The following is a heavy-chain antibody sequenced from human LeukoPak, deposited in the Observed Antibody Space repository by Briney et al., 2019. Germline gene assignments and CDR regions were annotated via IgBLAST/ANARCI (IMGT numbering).Heavy chain of an antibody. CDR1: GFTFDDYA. J-gene: IGHJ4*02. Sequence: GGSLRLSCAASGFTFDDYAMHWVRQAPGKGLEGVSGISWNSGSIGYADSVKGRFTISRDNAKNSLYLQMNSLRAEDTALYYCAKDSGDYWGQGTLVTVSS. CDR2: ISWNSGSI. V-gene: IGHV3-9*01. CDR3: AKDSGDY.